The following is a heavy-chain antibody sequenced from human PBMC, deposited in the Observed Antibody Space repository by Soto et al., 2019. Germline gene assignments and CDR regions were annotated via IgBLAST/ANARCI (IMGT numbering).Heavy chain of an antibody. CDR3: AKAHSVYDCFDY. CDR2: ISYDGSNK. CDR1: GFTFSSYG. D-gene: IGHD5-12*01. V-gene: IGHV3-30*18. J-gene: IGHJ4*02. Sequence: QVQLVESGGGVVQPGRSLRLSCAASGFTFSSYGMHWVRQAPGKGLEWVAVISYDGSNKYYADSVKGRFTISRDNSKNTLYLQMNSLRAEDTAVYYCAKAHSVYDCFDYWGQGTLVTVSS.